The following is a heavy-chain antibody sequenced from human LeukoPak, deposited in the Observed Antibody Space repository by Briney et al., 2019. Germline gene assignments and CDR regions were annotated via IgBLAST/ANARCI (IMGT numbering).Heavy chain of an antibody. CDR2: INHSGST. V-gene: IGHV4-34*01. CDR3: ARGSYYGSGSYYKPRGFDP. Sequence: SETLSLTCAVHGGSFSGYYWSWIRQPPGKGLEWIGEINHSGSTNYNPSLKSRVTISVDTSKNQFSLKLSFVTAADTAVYYCARGSYYGSGSYYKPRGFDPWGQGTLVTVSS. CDR1: GGSFSGYY. J-gene: IGHJ5*02. D-gene: IGHD3-10*01.